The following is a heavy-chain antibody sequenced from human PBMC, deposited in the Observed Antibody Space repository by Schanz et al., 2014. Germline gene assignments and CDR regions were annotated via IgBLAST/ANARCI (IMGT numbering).Heavy chain of an antibody. CDR2: IWNNGVTK. D-gene: IGHD4-17*01. CDR1: GFAFSVYG. V-gene: IGHV3-33*01. Sequence: QVQMVESGGGVVQPGRSLRLSCAASGFAFSVYGMHWARQAPGKGPEWVAVIWNNGVTKYYADSVRGRFTISRDRFQNTLYLRMSSLRAEDTAVYYCARPRFDYGEVDYWGQGTLVTVSS. CDR3: ARPRFDYGEVDY. J-gene: IGHJ4*02.